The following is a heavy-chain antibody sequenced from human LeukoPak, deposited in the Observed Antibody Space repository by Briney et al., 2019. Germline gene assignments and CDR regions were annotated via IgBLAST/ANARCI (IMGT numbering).Heavy chain of an antibody. Sequence: GGSLRLSCAASGFTFSSYAMSWVRQPPGKGLEWVSSISGSGGSTYDADSVKGRFTISRDNSKNTLDLQMNSLRAEDTAVYYCARGWSYDYWGQGALVTVSS. V-gene: IGHV3-23*01. J-gene: IGHJ4*02. CDR1: GFTFSSYA. CDR2: ISGSGGST. CDR3: ARGWSYDY.